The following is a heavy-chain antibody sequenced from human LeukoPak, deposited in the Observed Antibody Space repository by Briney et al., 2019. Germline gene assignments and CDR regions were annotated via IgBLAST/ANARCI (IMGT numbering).Heavy chain of an antibody. V-gene: IGHV3-21*01. J-gene: IGHJ4*02. D-gene: IGHD2-2*01. CDR3: ARGRYCSSTSCSYFDY. Sequence: GGSLRLSCAASGFTFSSYSMNWVRQAPGKGLEWVSSISSSSSYIYYADSVKGRFTISRDNAKNSLYLQMNSLRAEDTAVYYCARGRYCSSTSCSYFDYWGQRTLVTVSS. CDR2: ISSSSSYI. CDR1: GFTFSSYS.